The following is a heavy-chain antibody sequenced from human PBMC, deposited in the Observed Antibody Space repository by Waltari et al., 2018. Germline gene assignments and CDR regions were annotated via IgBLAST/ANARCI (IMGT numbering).Heavy chain of an antibody. CDR2: ISGSGDRT. CDR1: GFTFSDFA. CDR3: AKRWRDGFNAGIDY. Sequence: EVQLLESGGGLVQPGGSLRVSCAASGFTFSDFAMNWVRQAPGKGLEWVSGISGSGDRTSYADSVKGRFTISRDNSKNTRFLQMNNLGVDDTAFYYCAKRWRDGFNAGIDYWGQGTLVTVSS. V-gene: IGHV3-23*01. J-gene: IGHJ4*02. D-gene: IGHD2-15*01.